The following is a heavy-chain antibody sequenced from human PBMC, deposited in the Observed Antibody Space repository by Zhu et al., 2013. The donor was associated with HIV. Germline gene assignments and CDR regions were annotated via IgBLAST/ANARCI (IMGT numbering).Heavy chain of an antibody. V-gene: IGHV1-46*01. CDR3: ARDYDIVVVPAAIWWLVVAGPLYYYYGMDV. CDR1: GYTFTSYY. CDR2: INPSGGST. D-gene: IGHD2-2*01. Sequence: QVQLVQSGAEVKKPGASVKVSCKASGYTFTSYYMHWVRQAPGQGLEWMGIINPSGGSTSYAQKFQGRVTMTRDTSTSTVYMELSSLRSEDTAVYYCARDYDIVVVPAAIWWLVVAGPLYYYYGMDVWGQGTTVTVSS. J-gene: IGHJ6*02.